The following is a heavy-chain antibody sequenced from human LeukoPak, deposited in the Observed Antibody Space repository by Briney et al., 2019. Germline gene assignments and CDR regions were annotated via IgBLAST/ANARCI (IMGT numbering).Heavy chain of an antibody. D-gene: IGHD2-15*01. J-gene: IGHJ3*02. V-gene: IGHV3-21*01. CDR1: GFSFGSHW. CDR2: ISSSSSYI. CDR3: ARGLGYCSGGSCYGAFDI. Sequence: GGSLRLSCAASGFSFGSHWMTWVRQAPGKGLEWVSSISSSSSYIYYADSVKGRFTISRDNAKNSLYLQMNSLRAEDTAVYYCARGLGYCSGGSCYGAFDIWGQGTMVTVSS.